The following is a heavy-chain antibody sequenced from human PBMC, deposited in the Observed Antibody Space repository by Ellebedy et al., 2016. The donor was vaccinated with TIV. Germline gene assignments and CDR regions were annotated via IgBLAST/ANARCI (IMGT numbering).Heavy chain of an antibody. CDR1: GYSFSNYG. V-gene: IGHV1-18*04. Sequence: AASVKVSCKASGYSFSNYGISWVRQAPGQGLEWMGWISAQNGDTKYAQNLQGRVTMTKETSTSTAYMELSSLRCEDTAVYYCARLDSSSWYDAFDIWGQGTMVTVSS. CDR2: ISAQNGDT. J-gene: IGHJ3*02. CDR3: ARLDSSSWYDAFDI. D-gene: IGHD6-13*01.